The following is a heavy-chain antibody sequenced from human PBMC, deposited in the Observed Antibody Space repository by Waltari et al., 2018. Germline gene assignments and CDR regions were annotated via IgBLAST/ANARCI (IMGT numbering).Heavy chain of an antibody. J-gene: IGHJ4*02. V-gene: IGHV4-38-2*02. Sequence: QVRLQESGPGLVTPSETLSLTCTVFAYSISSGYHWGWIRQPPGKGLEWIGSIYHSGSTYYNPSLKSRVTISVDTSKNQFSLKLSSVTAADTAVYYCARDNWNPDYWGQGTLVTVSS. D-gene: IGHD1-1*01. CDR3: ARDNWNPDY. CDR2: IYHSGST. CDR1: AYSISSGYH.